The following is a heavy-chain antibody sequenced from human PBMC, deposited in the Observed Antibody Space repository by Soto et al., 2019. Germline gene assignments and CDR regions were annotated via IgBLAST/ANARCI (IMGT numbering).Heavy chain of an antibody. CDR2: IYYSGST. D-gene: IGHD4-17*01. CDR3: ASQDYGDYVVY. V-gene: IGHV4-59*01. Sequence: SETLSLTCTVSGGSISSYYWSWIRQPPGKGLEWIGYIYYSGSTNYNPSLKSRVTISVDTSKNQFSLKLSSVTAADTAVYYCASQDYGDYVVYWGQGTLVTVSS. J-gene: IGHJ4*02. CDR1: GGSISSYY.